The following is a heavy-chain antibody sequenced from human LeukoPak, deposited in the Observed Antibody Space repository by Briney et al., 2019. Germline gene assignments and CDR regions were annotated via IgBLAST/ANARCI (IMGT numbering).Heavy chain of an antibody. CDR3: AKSWNYYDSSGDDALDI. CDR1: GFTFSSYA. Sequence: PGGSLRLSCAASGFTFSSYAMHWVRQAPGKGLEWVSGISGSGISTYYADSVKGRFTISRDNSKNTLYLQMNSLRVEDTAVYYCAKSWNYYDSSGDDALDIWGQGTMVTVSS. CDR2: ISGSGIST. V-gene: IGHV3-23*01. D-gene: IGHD3-22*01. J-gene: IGHJ3*02.